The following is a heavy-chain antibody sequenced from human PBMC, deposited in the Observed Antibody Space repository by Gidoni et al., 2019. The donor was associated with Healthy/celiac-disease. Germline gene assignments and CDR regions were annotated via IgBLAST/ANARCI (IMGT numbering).Heavy chain of an antibody. D-gene: IGHD4-17*01. J-gene: IGHJ5*02. CDR2: INHSGST. CDR3: ARGRRRVGDYRPGGWFDP. CDR1: GGSFSGYY. Sequence: QVQLQQWGAGLLKPSETLSLTCAVSGGSFSGYYWSWIRQPPGKGLEWIGEINHSGSTNYNPSLKSRVTISVDTSKNQFSLKLSSVTAADTAVYYCARGRRRVGDYRPGGWFDPWGQGTLVTVSS. V-gene: IGHV4-34*01.